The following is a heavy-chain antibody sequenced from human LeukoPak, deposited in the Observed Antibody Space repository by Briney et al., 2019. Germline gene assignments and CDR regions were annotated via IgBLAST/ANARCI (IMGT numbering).Heavy chain of an antibody. Sequence: SDTLSLTRTVSSRCISRSYWSWTPQPPGKGLEWIGYIYYSGSTNYNPSLKSRVTISEDTSKNQFSLKLSSVTSADTAVYYCARGIYIYYYYMDVWGKGTTVTVSS. CDR2: IYYSGST. CDR3: ARGIYIYYYYMDV. D-gene: IGHD4-11*01. CDR1: SRCISRSY. J-gene: IGHJ6*03. V-gene: IGHV4-59*07.